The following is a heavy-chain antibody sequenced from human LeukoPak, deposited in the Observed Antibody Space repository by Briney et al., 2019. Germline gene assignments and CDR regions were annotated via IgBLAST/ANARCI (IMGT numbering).Heavy chain of an antibody. CDR3: TRQYSSSSDFDY. D-gene: IGHD6-6*01. Sequence: HPGGSLRLSCAASGFTFSGSAMHWVRQASGKGLEWVGRIRSKANSYATAYAASVKGRFTISRDDSKNTAYLQMNSLKTEDTAVYYCTRQYSSSSDFDYWGQGTLVTVSS. CDR2: IRSKANSYAT. V-gene: IGHV3-73*01. CDR1: GFTFSGSA. J-gene: IGHJ4*02.